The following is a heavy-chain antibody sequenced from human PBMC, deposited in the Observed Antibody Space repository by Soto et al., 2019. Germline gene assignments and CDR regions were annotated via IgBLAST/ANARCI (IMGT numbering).Heavy chain of an antibody. V-gene: IGHV1-69*06. CDR2: IIPIFGTA. D-gene: IGHD6-13*01. J-gene: IGHJ4*02. CDR3: ARARARWPEQQLAYGGFDY. CDR1: GGTFSSYA. Sequence: SVKVSCKASGGTFSSYAISWVRQAPGQGLEWMGGIIPIFGTANYAQKFQGRVTITADKSTSTAYMELSSLRSEDTAVYYCARARARWPEQQLAYGGFDYWGQGTLVTVSS.